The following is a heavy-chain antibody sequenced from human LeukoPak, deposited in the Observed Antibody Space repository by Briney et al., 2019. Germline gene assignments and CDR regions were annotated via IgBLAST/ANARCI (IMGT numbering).Heavy chain of an antibody. Sequence: ASVKVSCKTSGYTFTSYNLHWVRQAPGQRLEWMGIIKPSGDNTHYAQKFQGRFTMTSDTSTSSVYMELSSLIPADTAVYYCARVRDGYNDAYDIWGQGTMVTVTS. V-gene: IGHV1-46*01. D-gene: IGHD5-24*01. CDR1: GYTFTSYN. J-gene: IGHJ3*02. CDR3: ARVRDGYNDAYDI. CDR2: IKPSGDNT.